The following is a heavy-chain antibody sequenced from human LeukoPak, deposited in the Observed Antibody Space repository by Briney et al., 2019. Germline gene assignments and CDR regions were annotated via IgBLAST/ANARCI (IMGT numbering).Heavy chain of an antibody. CDR3: ARCGYSYGYRNLHQIDY. Sequence: PGGSLRLSCAASGFTFSSYAMSWVRQAPGKGLEWVSVIYSGGSTYYADSVKGRFTISRDNSKNTLYLQMNSLRAEDTAVYYCARCGYSYGYRNLHQIDYWGQGTLVTVSS. CDR1: GFTFSSYA. CDR2: IYSGGST. J-gene: IGHJ4*02. D-gene: IGHD5-18*01. V-gene: IGHV3-53*01.